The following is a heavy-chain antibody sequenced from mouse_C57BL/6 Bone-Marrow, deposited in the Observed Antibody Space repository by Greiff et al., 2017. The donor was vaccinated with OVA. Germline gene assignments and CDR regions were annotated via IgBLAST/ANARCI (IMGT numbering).Heavy chain of an antibody. V-gene: IGHV2-2*01. CDR3: ASYDYDPYYYAMDY. CDR2: IWSGGST. Sequence: QVQLKQSGPGLVQPSQSLSITCTVSGFSLTSYGVHWVRQSPGKGLEWLGVIWSGGSTDYNAAFISRLSISKDNSKSQDFFKMNSLQADDTAIYYCASYDYDPYYYAMDYWGQGTSVTVSS. CDR1: GFSLTSYG. D-gene: IGHD2-4*01. J-gene: IGHJ4*01.